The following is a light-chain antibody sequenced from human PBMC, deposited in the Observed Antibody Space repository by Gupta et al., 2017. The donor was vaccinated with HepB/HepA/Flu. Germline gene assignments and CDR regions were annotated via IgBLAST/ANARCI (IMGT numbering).Light chain of an antibody. V-gene: IGKV4-1*01. CDR2: WAS. Sequence: DIVMTQSPDSLAVSLGERATINCKSSQSVLYSSNNKNYLAWYQQKPGQPPKLLIYWASTRESGVPDRFSGSGSGTDFTLTIISLQAEDVAVYYCQQDDTTPLTFSQGTKLEIK. CDR1: QSVLYSSNNKNY. J-gene: IGKJ1*01. CDR3: QQDDTTPLT.